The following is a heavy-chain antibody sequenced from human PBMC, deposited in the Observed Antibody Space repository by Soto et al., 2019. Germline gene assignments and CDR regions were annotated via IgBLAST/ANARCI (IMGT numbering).Heavy chain of an antibody. CDR3: AKQRAGFGSGSDTYYFDY. D-gene: IGHD3-10*01. CDR1: GFTFSSNA. CDR2: ISVSGGTT. J-gene: IGHJ4*02. V-gene: IGHV3-23*01. Sequence: GGSLRLSCIGSGFTFSSNAMSWVRQAPGKGLEWVSAISVSGGTTYYADSVKGRFAVSRDNSNNTLYLQMNSLRAEDTAVYYCAKQRAGFGSGSDTYYFDYWGQGALVTVSS.